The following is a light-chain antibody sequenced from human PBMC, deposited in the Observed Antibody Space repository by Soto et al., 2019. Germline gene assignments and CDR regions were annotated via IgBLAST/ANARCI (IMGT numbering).Light chain of an antibody. V-gene: IGKV3-15*01. CDR3: QQYNNWPPA. J-gene: IGKJ1*01. CDR1: QSVSSN. CDR2: GAS. Sequence: TVMTQSPATLSVSPWERATLSCRASQSVSSNLAWYQQKPGQAPRLLMYGASSRATGIPARFSASGSGTEFTLTISSLQSEDFAVYCCQQYNNWPPAFGQGTKVDIK.